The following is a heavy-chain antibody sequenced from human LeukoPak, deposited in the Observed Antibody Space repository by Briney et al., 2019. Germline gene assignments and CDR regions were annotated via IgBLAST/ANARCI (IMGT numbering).Heavy chain of an antibody. Sequence: APVKVSCKASGYTFTGYYMHWVRQAPGQGLEWMGWINPNSGGTNYAQKFQGRVTMTRDTSISTAYMELSRLGSDDTAVYYCARDNGLFTRAHQFDYWGQGTLVTVSS. V-gene: IGHV1-2*02. CDR1: GYTFTGYY. D-gene: IGHD3-22*01. CDR3: ARDNGLFTRAHQFDY. CDR2: INPNSGGT. J-gene: IGHJ4*02.